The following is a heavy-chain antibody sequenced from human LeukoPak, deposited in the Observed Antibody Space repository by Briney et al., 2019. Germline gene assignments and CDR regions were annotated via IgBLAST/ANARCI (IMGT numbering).Heavy chain of an antibody. V-gene: IGHV4-30-4*01. CDR3: ARERITMVRGGKPAHFDY. D-gene: IGHD3-10*01. CDR1: GGSISSGDYY. CDR2: IYYSGST. Sequence: KTSQTLSLTCTVSGGSISSGDYYWSWIRQPPGKGLEWIGYIYYSGSTYYNPSLKSRVTISVDTSKNQFSLKLSSVTAADTAVYYCARERITMVRGGKPAHFDYWGQGTLVTVSS. J-gene: IGHJ4*02.